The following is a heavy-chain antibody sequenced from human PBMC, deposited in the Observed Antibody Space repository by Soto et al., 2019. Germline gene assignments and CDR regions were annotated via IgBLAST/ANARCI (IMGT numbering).Heavy chain of an antibody. V-gene: IGHV4-31*03. J-gene: IGHJ6*02. CDR3: AINHYDFWSGYRVYYGMDV. CDR2: IYYSGST. D-gene: IGHD3-3*01. CDR1: GGSISSGGYY. Sequence: QVQLQESGPGLVKPSQTLSLTCTVSGGSISSGGYYWSWIRQHPGKGLEWIGYIYYSGSTYYNPSLKSRVTISVDTSKNQFSLKLSSVTAADTAVYYCAINHYDFWSGYRVYYGMDVWGQGTTVTVSS.